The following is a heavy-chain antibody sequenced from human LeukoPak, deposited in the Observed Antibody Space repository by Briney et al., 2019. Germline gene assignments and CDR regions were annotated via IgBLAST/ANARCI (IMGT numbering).Heavy chain of an antibody. J-gene: IGHJ4*02. V-gene: IGHV4-39*07. CDR3: ARETGSYDYVWGSYRPLDY. D-gene: IGHD3-16*02. CDR2: IYYSGST. Sequence: SETLSLTCTVSGGSISSSSYYWGWIRQPSGKGLEWIGSIYYSGSTYYNPSLKSRVTISVDTSKNQFSLKLSSVTAADTAVYYCARETGSYDYVWGSYRPLDYWGQGTLVTVSS. CDR1: GGSISSSSYY.